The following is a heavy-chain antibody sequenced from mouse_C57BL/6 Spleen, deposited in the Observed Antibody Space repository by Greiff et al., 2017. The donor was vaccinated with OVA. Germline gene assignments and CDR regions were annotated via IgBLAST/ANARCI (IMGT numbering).Heavy chain of an antibody. V-gene: IGHV1-81*01. CDR3: ARSYYYGSSYAMDY. J-gene: IGHJ4*01. CDR1: GYTFTSYG. Sequence: QVQLKQSGAELARPGASVKLSCKASGYTFTSYGISWVKQRPGQGLEWIGEIYPRSGNTYYNEKFKGKATLTADKSSSTAYMELRSLTSEDSAVYFCARSYYYGSSYAMDYWGQGTSVTVSS. CDR2: IYPRSGNT. D-gene: IGHD1-1*01.